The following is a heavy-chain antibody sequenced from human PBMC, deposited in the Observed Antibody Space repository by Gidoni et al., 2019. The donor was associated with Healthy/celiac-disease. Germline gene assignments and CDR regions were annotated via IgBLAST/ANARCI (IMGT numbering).Heavy chain of an antibody. V-gene: IGHV3-21*01. D-gene: IGHD3-3*01. CDR3: ATNTPNYDFWSGYYANVGFDY. CDR1: GFTFSSYS. Sequence: EVQLVESGGGLVKPGGSLRLSCAASGFTFSSYSMNWVRQAPGKGLEWVSSIISSSSYIYYADSVKGRFTISRDNAKNSLYLQMNSLRAEDTAVYYCATNTPNYDFWSGYYANVGFDYWGQGTLVTVSS. CDR2: IISSSSYI. J-gene: IGHJ4*02.